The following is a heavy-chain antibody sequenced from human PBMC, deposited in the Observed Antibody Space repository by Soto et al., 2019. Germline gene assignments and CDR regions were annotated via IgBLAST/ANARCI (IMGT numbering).Heavy chain of an antibody. Sequence: PSETLSLTCTVSGGSISSGGYYWSWIRQHPGKGLEWIGYIYYSGSTYYNPSLKSRVTISVDTSKNQFSLKLSSVTAADTAVYYCARGHCSSTSCSLDYWGQGTLVTV. CDR1: GGSISSGGYY. J-gene: IGHJ4*02. D-gene: IGHD2-2*01. CDR2: IYYSGST. CDR3: ARGHCSSTSCSLDY. V-gene: IGHV4-31*03.